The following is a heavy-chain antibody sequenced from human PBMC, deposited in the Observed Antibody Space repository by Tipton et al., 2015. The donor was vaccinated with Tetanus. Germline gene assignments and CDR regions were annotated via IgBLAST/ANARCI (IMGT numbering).Heavy chain of an antibody. D-gene: IGHD3-3*01. CDR3: ARGGGFWSDIGRWFDP. V-gene: IGHV4-59*08. CDR2: IYYSGST. CDR1: GGSISSYY. J-gene: IGHJ5*02. Sequence: GLVKPSETLSLTCTVSGGSISSYYWSWIRQPPGKGLEWIGYIYYSGSTNYNPYLKSRVTISVDTSKNQFSLKLSSVTAADTAVYYCARGGGFWSDIGRWFDPWGQGTLVTVSS.